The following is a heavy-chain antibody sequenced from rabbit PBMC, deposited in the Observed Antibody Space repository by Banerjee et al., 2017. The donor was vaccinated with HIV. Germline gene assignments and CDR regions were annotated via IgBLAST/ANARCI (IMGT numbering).Heavy chain of an antibody. V-gene: IGHV1S40*01. CDR3: AREDTISGYSFNL. CDR2: VVTSSGST. D-gene: IGHD1-1*01. Sequence: QSLEESGGDLVKPGASLTLTCTASGFTISSSYWGCWVRQAPGKGLEWIACVVTSSGSTYYASWAKGRFTISKTSSTTVTLQMTSLTAADTATYFCAREDTISGYSFNLWGPGTLVTVS. J-gene: IGHJ4*01. CDR1: GFTISSSYW.